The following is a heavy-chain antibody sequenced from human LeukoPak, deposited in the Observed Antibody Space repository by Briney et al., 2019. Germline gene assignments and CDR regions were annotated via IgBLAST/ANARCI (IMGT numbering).Heavy chain of an antibody. D-gene: IGHD6-13*01. Sequence: SETLSLTCAVSGGSFSTYYWSWIRQSPGEGLEWIGFIYYTGTTNYNPSLKSRVTISVDTSKNQFSLKLSSVTAADTAVYYCARAGANGIEAAGSLRYWGQGTLVTVSS. J-gene: IGHJ4*02. CDR3: ARAGANGIEAAGSLRY. CDR2: IYYTGTT. CDR1: GGSFSTYY. V-gene: IGHV4-59*01.